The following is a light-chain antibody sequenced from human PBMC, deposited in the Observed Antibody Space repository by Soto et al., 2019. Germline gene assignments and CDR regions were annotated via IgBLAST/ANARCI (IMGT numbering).Light chain of an antibody. V-gene: IGLV1-51*01. CDR1: TSNVANNF. J-gene: IGLJ1*01. CDR2: DDI. Sequence: QSVLTQPPSVSAAQGHEVTISCSGTTSNVANNFVSWYQQFPGKAPKLLIYDDIRRPSGIPDRFSASKSGTSATLGITGLQTGDEADYYCGSWDSSLTANVFGTGTKVTVL. CDR3: GSWDSSLTANV.